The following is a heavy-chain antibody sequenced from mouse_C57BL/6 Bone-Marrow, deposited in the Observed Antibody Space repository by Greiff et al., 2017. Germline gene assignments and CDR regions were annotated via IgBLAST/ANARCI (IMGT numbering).Heavy chain of an antibody. CDR3: ARSGGYDHVGAY. D-gene: IGHD2-4*01. Sequence: VQLQQPGAELVKPGASVKLSCKASGYTFTSYWMHWVKQRPGQGLEWIGMIHPNSGSTNYNEKFKSKDTLTVDKSSSTAYMQLSSLTSEDSAVYYCARSGGYDHVGAYWGQGTLVTVSA. CDR1: GYTFTSYW. V-gene: IGHV1-64*01. CDR2: IHPNSGST. J-gene: IGHJ3*01.